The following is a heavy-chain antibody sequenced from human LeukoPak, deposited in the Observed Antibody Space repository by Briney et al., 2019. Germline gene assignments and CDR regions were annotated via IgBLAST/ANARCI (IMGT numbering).Heavy chain of an antibody. Sequence: GGSLRLSCAASGFTFSSYATSWVRQAPGKGLEWVSAISGSGGSTFYADSVKGRFTISRDNSKNTLYLQMNSLRAEDTAVYYCAKDKDTAMVSNWFDPWGQGTLVTVSS. V-gene: IGHV3-23*01. J-gene: IGHJ5*02. CDR1: GFTFSSYA. CDR3: AKDKDTAMVSNWFDP. D-gene: IGHD5-18*01. CDR2: ISGSGGST.